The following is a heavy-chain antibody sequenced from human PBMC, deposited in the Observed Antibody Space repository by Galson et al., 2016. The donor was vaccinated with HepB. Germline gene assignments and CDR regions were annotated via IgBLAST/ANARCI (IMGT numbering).Heavy chain of an antibody. J-gene: IGHJ5*02. CDR3: ARHAYGRGTGWYRRYHWFDP. D-gene: IGHD6-19*01. CDR2: IYYTGTT. CDR1: GVSITGSSYY. V-gene: IGHV4-39*01. Sequence: ETLSLTCNVSGVSITGSSYYWGWIRQPPGKGLEWIGSIYYTGTTYYSPSLKSRVTLSVDTSKDQFSLNLSSVTAAGSATYYCARHAYGRGTGWYRRYHWFDPWGQGLPVTVSS.